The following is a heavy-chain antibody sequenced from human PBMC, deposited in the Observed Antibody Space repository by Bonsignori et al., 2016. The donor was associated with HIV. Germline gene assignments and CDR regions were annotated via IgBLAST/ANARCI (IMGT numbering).Heavy chain of an antibody. J-gene: IGHJ4*02. Sequence: VRQMPGKGLEWVSSISSSSSYIYYADSVKGRFTISRDNAKNSLYLQMNSLRAEDTAVYYCARDQGSTSPNPFDYWGQGTLVTVSS. CDR2: ISSSSSYI. D-gene: IGHD2-2*01. CDR3: ARDQGSTSPNPFDY. V-gene: IGHV3-21*01.